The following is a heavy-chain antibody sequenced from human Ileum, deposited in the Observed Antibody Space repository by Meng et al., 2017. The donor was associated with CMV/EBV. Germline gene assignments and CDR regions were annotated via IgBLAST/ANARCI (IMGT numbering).Heavy chain of an antibody. V-gene: IGHV4-39*07. CDR1: GGSIRSRRHY. CDR3: ARVWANGEGWFDP. D-gene: IGHD2-8*01. CDR2: IYYSGLT. J-gene: IGHJ5*02. Sequence: QLQLQESGPGLVKPSGTLFLTWTVSGGSIRSRRHYWGWITQPPGEGLEWIGNIYYSGLTSYNPSLKSRVTISVDTSKNQFSLKLSSVTAADTAVFYCARVWANGEGWFDPWGQGTLVTVSS.